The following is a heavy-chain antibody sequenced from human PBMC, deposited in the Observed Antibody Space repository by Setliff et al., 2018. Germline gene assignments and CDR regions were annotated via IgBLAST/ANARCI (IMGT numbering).Heavy chain of an antibody. CDR3: ARDGPHCVTSSCPGAWFDP. J-gene: IGHJ5*02. Sequence: NPSETLSLTCTVSGGSISSDYWSWIRQPPGKGLEWIGYIYSSGNIKYNPSLKSRVTISLDTSENQFSLKLSSVTAADTAVYYCARDGPHCVTSSCPGAWFDPWGPGILVTVSS. CDR1: GGSISSDY. CDR2: IYSSGNI. D-gene: IGHD2-2*01. V-gene: IGHV4-4*09.